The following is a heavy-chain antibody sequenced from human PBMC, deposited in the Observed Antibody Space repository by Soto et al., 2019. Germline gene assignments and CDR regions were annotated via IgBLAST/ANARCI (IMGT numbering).Heavy chain of an antibody. V-gene: IGHV1-69*06. J-gene: IGHJ5*02. D-gene: IGHD7-27*01. Sequence: HVQLVQSGAEVKKPGSSVTVSCKASGGTCSSYAISWVRQAPGQGLEWMGGIIPIFGTANYAQKFQGRVTMTADKSTSTAYMELSSLRSEDTAEYYCARGSKTGEEWFDPWGQGTLVTVS. CDR3: ARGSKTGEEWFDP. CDR1: GGTCSSYA. CDR2: IIPIFGTA.